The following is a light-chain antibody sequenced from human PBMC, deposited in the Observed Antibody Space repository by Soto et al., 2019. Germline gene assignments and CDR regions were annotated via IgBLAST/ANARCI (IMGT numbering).Light chain of an antibody. Sequence: QSALTQPASVSGSPGQSISISCTGTSSDVGGDKYVSWYQQHPGKAPKLMIYDVSDRPSGISSRFSGSQSGNTASLTISGLQAEDEADYYCSSHSASSTPVVFGGGTKLTVL. CDR1: SSDVGGDKY. CDR2: DVS. J-gene: IGLJ3*02. CDR3: SSHSASSTPVV. V-gene: IGLV2-14*03.